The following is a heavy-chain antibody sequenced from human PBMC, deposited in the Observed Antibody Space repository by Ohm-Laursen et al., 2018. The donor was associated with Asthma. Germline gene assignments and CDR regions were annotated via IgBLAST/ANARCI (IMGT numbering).Heavy chain of an antibody. Sequence: SLRLSCAASGFAFSRYGMYWVRQAPGKGLQWVAVIWSDGSNEDYAESVKGRFTISRDNSKNTLYPQMNSLRAEDTAVYYCAKGGWLDDWGQGTLVTVSS. V-gene: IGHV3-33*06. CDR3: AKGGWLDD. D-gene: IGHD5-12*01. CDR1: GFAFSRYG. CDR2: IWSDGSNE. J-gene: IGHJ4*02.